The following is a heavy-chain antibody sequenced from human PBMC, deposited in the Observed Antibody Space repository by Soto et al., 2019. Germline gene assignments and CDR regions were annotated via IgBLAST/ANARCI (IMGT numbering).Heavy chain of an antibody. CDR1: GGSFSGYF. Sequence: SETLSLTCTVSGGSFSGYFWTWIRQPPGKGLEWLAEINHSGITDYNPSVESRVSMSVDTSKNQFSLRLYSVTAADTAVYYCVRGPYNYNSRYFDYWGQGTLVTVSS. CDR2: INHSGIT. CDR3: VRGPYNYNSRYFDY. D-gene: IGHD1-1*01. V-gene: IGHV4-34*01. J-gene: IGHJ4*02.